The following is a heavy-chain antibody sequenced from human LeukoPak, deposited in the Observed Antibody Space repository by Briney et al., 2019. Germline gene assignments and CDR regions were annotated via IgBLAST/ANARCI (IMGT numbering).Heavy chain of an antibody. Sequence: SVKVSCKASGGTFSSYAISWVRQAPGQGLEWMGRIIPIFGTANYAQKFQGRVTITTDESTSTAYMELSRLRSEDTAVYYCARDQYYDSSGYSNWFDPWGQGTLVTVSS. CDR2: IIPIFGTA. D-gene: IGHD3-22*01. CDR3: ARDQYYDSSGYSNWFDP. CDR1: GGTFSSYA. J-gene: IGHJ5*02. V-gene: IGHV1-69*05.